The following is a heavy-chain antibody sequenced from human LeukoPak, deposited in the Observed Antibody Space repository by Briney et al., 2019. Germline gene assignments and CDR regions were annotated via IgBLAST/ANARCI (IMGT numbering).Heavy chain of an antibody. CDR1: GFTFSSYS. CDR2: ISSSSSYI. Sequence: NPGGSLRLSCAASGFTFSSYSMNWVRQAPGKGLEWVSSISSSSSYIYYADSVKGRFTISRDNAKNSLYLQMNSLRAEDTAVYYCAKPARTDAFDIWGQGTMITVSS. J-gene: IGHJ3*02. D-gene: IGHD1-14*01. CDR3: AKPARTDAFDI. V-gene: IGHV3-21*04.